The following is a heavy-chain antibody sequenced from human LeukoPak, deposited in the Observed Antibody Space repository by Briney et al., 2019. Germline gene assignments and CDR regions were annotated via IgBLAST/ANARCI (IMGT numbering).Heavy chain of an antibody. D-gene: IGHD1-26*01. V-gene: IGHV3-30*18. J-gene: IGHJ6*02. CDR3: AKGRVGANGYYYYGMDV. CDR2: ISYDGSNK. Sequence: GGSLRLSCAASGFMLSSNWMSWVRLAPGKGLEWVAVISYDGSNKYYADSVKGRFAISRDNSKNTLYLQMNSLRTEDTAVYYCAKGRVGANGYYYYGMDVWGQGTTVTVSS. CDR1: GFMLSSNW.